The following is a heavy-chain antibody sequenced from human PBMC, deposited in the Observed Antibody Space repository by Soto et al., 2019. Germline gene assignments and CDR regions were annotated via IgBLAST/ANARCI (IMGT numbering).Heavy chain of an antibody. Sequence: SETLSLTCTVSGGSISSYYWSWIRQPPGKGLEWIGYIYYSGSTNYNPSLKSRVTISVDTSKNQFSLKLSSVTAADTAVYYCARRQQQRHVGNWFDPWGQGTLVTVSS. CDR1: GGSISSYY. CDR2: IYYSGST. CDR3: ARRQQQRHVGNWFDP. V-gene: IGHV4-59*08. J-gene: IGHJ5*02. D-gene: IGHD6-13*01.